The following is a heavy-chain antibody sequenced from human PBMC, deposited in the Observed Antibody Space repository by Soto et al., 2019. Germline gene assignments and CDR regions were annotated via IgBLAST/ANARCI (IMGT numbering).Heavy chain of an antibody. CDR2: ISSNSDTI. CDR1: GFTVDDYA. J-gene: IGHJ4*02. Sequence: GGSLRLSCAASGFTVDDYAMHWIRQAPGKGLEWVSGISSNSDTIDYADSVKGRFTISRDNAKNSLFLQMNSLRPEDTALYYCAKDMKWGGMTTIHYFDSWGQGTLVTVSS. V-gene: IGHV3-9*01. CDR3: AKDMKWGGMTTIHYFDS. D-gene: IGHD4-17*01.